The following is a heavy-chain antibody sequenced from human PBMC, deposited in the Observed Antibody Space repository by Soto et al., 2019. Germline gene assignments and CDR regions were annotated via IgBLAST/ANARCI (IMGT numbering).Heavy chain of an antibody. V-gene: IGHV1-3*01. CDR2: INVGYGNT. CDR3: ARNSGTYSLDY. J-gene: IGHJ4*02. D-gene: IGHD1-26*01. CDR1: GGTFSSYA. Sequence: GASVKVSCKASGGTFSSYAISWVRQAPGQRLEWMGWINVGYGNTKYSQNFQGRVTITSDASASTVYMELSSLTSEDTAVYYCARNSGTYSLDYWGQGTLVTVSS.